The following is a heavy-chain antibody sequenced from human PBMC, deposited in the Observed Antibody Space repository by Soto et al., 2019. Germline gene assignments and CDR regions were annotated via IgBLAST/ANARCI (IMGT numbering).Heavy chain of an antibody. J-gene: IGHJ3*02. CDR2: ILVGGNT. CDR3: AKATATGGGAFDI. V-gene: IGHV3-23*01. CDR1: GFTCSSYD. D-gene: IGHD2-8*02. Sequence: PGGSLRLSCAASGFTCSSYDMSWVRQAPGKGLEWVSTILVGGNTYYADSVKGRFTISRDNSKNTLYLQMNSLTAGDTAVYYCAKATATGGGAFDICRQGTMVTVSS.